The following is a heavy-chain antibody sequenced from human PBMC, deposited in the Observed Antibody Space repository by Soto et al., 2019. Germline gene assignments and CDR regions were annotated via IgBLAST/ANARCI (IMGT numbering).Heavy chain of an antibody. J-gene: IGHJ4*02. CDR3: ARSTFYFDY. D-gene: IGHD1-26*01. V-gene: IGHV3-30-3*01. Sequence: QVQLVESGGGVVQPGRSLRLSCAAPGFTFSSYAMHWVRQAPGKGLEWVAVISYDGSNKYYADSVKGRFTISRDNSKNTLYLQMNSLRAEDTAVYYCARSTFYFDYWGQGTLVTVSS. CDR2: ISYDGSNK. CDR1: GFTFSSYA.